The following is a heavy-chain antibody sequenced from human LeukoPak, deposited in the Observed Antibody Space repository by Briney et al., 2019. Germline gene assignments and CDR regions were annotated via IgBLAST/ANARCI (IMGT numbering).Heavy chain of an antibody. J-gene: IGHJ4*02. V-gene: IGHV1-2*02. Sequence: ASVKVSCKASGYTFTDYYFHWVRQAPGQGLEWMGWISPNSGGTNCAQKFQGRVTMTRDTSISTTYMELSSLRSDDTAVYYCARGPAAALFDYWGQGTLVTVSS. CDR1: GYTFTDYY. CDR2: ISPNSGGT. D-gene: IGHD6-13*01. CDR3: ARGPAAALFDY.